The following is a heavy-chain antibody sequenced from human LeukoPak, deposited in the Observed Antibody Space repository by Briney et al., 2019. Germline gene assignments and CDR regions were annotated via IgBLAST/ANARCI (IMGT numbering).Heavy chain of an antibody. D-gene: IGHD2-15*01. CDR2: IYYSGST. CDR3: AKVVGDIVVVVAATHPYYFDY. CDR1: GGSISSYY. Sequence: SETLSLTCTVSGGSISSYYWSWIRQPPGKGLEWIGYIYYSGSTNYNPSLKSRVTISVDTSKNQFSLKLSSVTAADTAVYYCAKVVGDIVVVVAATHPYYFDYWGQGTLVTVSS. V-gene: IGHV4-59*01. J-gene: IGHJ4*02.